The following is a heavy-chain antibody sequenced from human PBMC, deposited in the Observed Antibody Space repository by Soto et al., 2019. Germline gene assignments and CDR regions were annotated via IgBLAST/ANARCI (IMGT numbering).Heavy chain of an antibody. D-gene: IGHD1-26*01. CDR1: GFTFSSYG. CDR3: AKGIIVGATGYYYGMDV. CDR2: ISYDGSNK. Sequence: GGSLRLSCAASGFTFSSYGMHWVRQAPGKGLEWVAVISYDGSNKYYADSVKGRFTISRDNSKNTLYLQMNSLRAEDTAVYYCAKGIIVGATGYYYGMDVWGQGTTVTVSS. V-gene: IGHV3-30*18. J-gene: IGHJ6*02.